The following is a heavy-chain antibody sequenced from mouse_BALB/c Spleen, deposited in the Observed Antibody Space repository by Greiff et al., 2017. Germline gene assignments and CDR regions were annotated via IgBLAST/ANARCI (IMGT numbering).Heavy chain of an antibody. J-gene: IGHJ2*01. CDR2: IYPGDGDT. Sequence: QVQLKESGAELARPGASVTLSCKASGYTFTSYWMQWVKQRPGQGLEWIGAIYPGDGDTRYTQKFKGKATLTADKSSSTAYMQLSSLASEDSAVYYCAREGDDYFDYWGQGTTLTVSS. CDR3: AREGDDYFDY. V-gene: IGHV1-87*01. CDR1: GYTFTSYW. D-gene: IGHD2-3*01.